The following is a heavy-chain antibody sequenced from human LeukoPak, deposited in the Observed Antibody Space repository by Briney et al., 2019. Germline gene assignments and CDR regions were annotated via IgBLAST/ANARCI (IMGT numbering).Heavy chain of an antibody. CDR2: IYYSGST. D-gene: IGHD4-17*01. V-gene: IGHV4-31*03. CDR3: ARDRRMTTVHSRYYCYGMDV. CDR1: GGSISSGGYY. J-gene: IGHJ6*02. Sequence: PSQTLSLTCTVSGGSISSGGYYWSWIRQHPGKGLEWIGYIYYSGSTYYNPSLKSRVTISVDTSKNQFPLKLSSVTAADTAVYYCARDRRMTTVHSRYYCYGMDVWGQGTTVTVSS.